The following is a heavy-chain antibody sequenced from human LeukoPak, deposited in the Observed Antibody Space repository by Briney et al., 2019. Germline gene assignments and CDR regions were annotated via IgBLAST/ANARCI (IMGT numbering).Heavy chain of an antibody. CDR1: GYTFTGYY. CDR3: ARDVYCSSTSCYDDYYYYGMDV. CDR2: INPNSGGT. Sequence: ASVKVSCKASGYTFTGYYMHWVRQAPGQGLEWMGWINPNSGGTNYAQKLRGRVTMTTDTSTSTAYMELRSLRSDDTAVYYCARDVYCSSTSCYDDYYYYGMDVWGQGTTVTVSS. V-gene: IGHV1-2*02. D-gene: IGHD2-2*01. J-gene: IGHJ6*02.